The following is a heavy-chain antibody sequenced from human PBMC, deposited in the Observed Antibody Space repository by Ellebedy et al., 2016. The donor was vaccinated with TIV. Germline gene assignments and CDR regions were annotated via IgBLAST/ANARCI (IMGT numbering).Heavy chain of an antibody. CDR2: ISDDGSNK. CDR3: ARDMSWLHKNEYFQH. CDR1: GFTFSSYG. D-gene: IGHD5-24*01. V-gene: IGHV3-30*03. J-gene: IGHJ1*01. Sequence: GESLNISCAASGFTFSSYGMHWVRQAPGKGLEWVAVISDDGSNKYYADSVKGRFTISRDNSKNTLYLQMNSLRAEDTAVYYCARDMSWLHKNEYFQHWGQGTLVTVSS.